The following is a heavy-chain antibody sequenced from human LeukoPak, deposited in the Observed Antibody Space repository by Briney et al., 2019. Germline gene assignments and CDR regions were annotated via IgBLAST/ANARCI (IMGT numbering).Heavy chain of an antibody. D-gene: IGHD3-22*01. CDR1: GYTFTGYY. J-gene: IGHJ4*02. V-gene: IGHV1-2*02. CDR3: ARGYDSSGYYSSPFDY. Sequence: ASVKVSCKASGYTFTGYYMHWVRQAPGQGLEWMGWINPNSGGTNYAQKFQGRVTMTRDTSISTAYMELSRLRSDDTAVYYCARGYDSSGYYSSPFDYWGQGTLVTVSS. CDR2: INPNSGGT.